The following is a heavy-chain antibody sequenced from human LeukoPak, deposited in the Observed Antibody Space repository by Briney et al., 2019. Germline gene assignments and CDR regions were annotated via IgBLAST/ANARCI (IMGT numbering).Heavy chain of an antibody. J-gene: IGHJ4*02. D-gene: IGHD3-22*01. Sequence: GGSLRLSCAASGFTFSSYGMHWVRQAPGKGLEWVAVISYDGSNKYYADSVKGRFTISRDNSKNTLYLQMNSLRAEDTAVYYCARDSYYYDSSGYYAYWGQGTLVTVSS. CDR2: ISYDGSNK. CDR3: ARDSYYYDSSGYYAY. CDR1: GFTFSSYG. V-gene: IGHV3-30*03.